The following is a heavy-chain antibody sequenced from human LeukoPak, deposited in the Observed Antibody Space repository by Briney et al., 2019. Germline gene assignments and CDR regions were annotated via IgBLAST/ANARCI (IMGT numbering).Heavy chain of an antibody. D-gene: IGHD6-19*01. J-gene: IGHJ4*02. Sequence: GRSLRLSCAASGFTLSSHGMHWVRQAPGRGLEWVAVTWYDESKEYYAESVKGRFTISRDISKNTLYLQMNSLRAEDTAVYYCARDLHPSGWSDFDCWGQGTLVTVSS. V-gene: IGHV3-33*01. CDR2: TWYDESKE. CDR3: ARDLHPSGWSDFDC. CDR1: GFTLSSHG.